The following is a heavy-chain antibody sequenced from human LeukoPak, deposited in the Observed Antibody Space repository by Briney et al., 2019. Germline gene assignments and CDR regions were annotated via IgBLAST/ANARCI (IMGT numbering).Heavy chain of an antibody. D-gene: IGHD2-2*01. CDR2: INPNSGGT. Sequence: GASVKVSCKASGYTFTGYYMHWVRQAPGQGLEWMGWINPNSGGTNYAQKFQGRVTMTRDTSISTAYMELSRLRSDDTAVYYCARGDCSSTSCYGGTRYYYYYYMDVWGKGTTVTISS. V-gene: IGHV1-2*02. CDR3: ARGDCSSTSCYGGTRYYYYYYMDV. J-gene: IGHJ6*03. CDR1: GYTFTGYY.